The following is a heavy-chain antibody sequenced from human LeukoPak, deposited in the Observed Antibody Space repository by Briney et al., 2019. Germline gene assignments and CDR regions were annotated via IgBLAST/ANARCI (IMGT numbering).Heavy chain of an antibody. V-gene: IGHV3-48*02. J-gene: IGHJ4*02. CDR2: ISSSSSRI. CDR1: GFTFGAYY. D-gene: IGHD3-10*01. Sequence: GGCLRLSCAASGFTFGAYYMNWVRQAPGKWRGWDSSISSSSSRIYYADSVKGRFSISRDNAKNSLYLQMNSLRDEDTAVYYCVRGDGWFGELANFHFWGQGTLVTVSS. CDR3: VRGDGWFGELANFHF.